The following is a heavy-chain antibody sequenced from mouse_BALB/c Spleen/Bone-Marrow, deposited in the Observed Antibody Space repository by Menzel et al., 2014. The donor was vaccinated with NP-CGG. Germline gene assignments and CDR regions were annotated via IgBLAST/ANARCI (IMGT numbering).Heavy chain of an antibody. Sequence: QVQLKESGAELARPGASVKLSCKASGYTFTDYYINWMKQRTGQGLEWIGEIYPGSDNTYYNEKFKGKATLTADKSSSTTYMQLNSLTSEDSAVYFCARTTTATSYWGQGTLVTVSA. D-gene: IGHD1-2*01. V-gene: IGHV1-77*01. CDR1: GYTFTDYY. CDR3: ARTTTATSY. J-gene: IGHJ3*01. CDR2: IYPGSDNT.